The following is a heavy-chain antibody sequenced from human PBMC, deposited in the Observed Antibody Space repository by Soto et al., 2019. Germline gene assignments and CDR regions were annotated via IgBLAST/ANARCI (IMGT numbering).Heavy chain of an antibody. D-gene: IGHD3-9*01. CDR1: VFNFEDYA. J-gene: IGHJ4*02. CDR2: ISNIGGQT. CDR3: AREMWGWGYDIFGVYISFDH. Sequence: PGGFLRLCCEVSVFNFEDYAMNWVRRAPWKWLEWVSSISNIGGQTYYADSVKGRVTISRDMSKKTVHLRMNKLRADDTGVDFCAREMWGWGYDIFGVYISFDHWGQGTPVTVS. V-gene: IGHV3-23*01.